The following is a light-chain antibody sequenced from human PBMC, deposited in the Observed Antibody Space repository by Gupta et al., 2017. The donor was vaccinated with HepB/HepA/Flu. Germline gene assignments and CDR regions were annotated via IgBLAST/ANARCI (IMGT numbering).Light chain of an antibody. V-gene: IGLV2-23*02. J-gene: IGLJ3*02. Sequence: QSALTQPASVSGSPGQSITISCSRTSSDVGSYDLVSWYQQHPDKVPKLVIFGVTNRPSGVSSRLSGSKSGNTASLTISGLQPEDEADYFCCSYAGLNPYWIFGGATKLTVL. CDR3: CSYAGLNPYWI. CDR1: SSDVGSYDL. CDR2: GVT.